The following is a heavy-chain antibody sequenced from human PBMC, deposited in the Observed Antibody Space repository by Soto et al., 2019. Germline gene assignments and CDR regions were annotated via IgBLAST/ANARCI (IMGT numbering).Heavy chain of an antibody. J-gene: IGHJ6*02. CDR1: GYSFTTHG. CDR2: ISAYNGDT. Sequence: ASVKVSCKASGYSFTTHGISWVRRAPGHGLEWMGWISAYNGDTHYVQRFQGRLTMTTDTSTSTAYMELRRLASDDTAVYYCARDPPFSGILRGTPLMDVWGQGTTVTVSS. D-gene: IGHD4-17*01. V-gene: IGHV1-18*04. CDR3: ARDPPFSGILRGTPLMDV.